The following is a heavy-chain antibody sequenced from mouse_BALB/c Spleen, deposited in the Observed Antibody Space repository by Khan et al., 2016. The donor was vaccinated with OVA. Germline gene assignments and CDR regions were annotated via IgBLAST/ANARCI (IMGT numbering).Heavy chain of an antibody. CDR3: ARLLINVDY. Sequence: VQLQESGAELVNPGASVNMSCKASGYTLTSYWMHWVKKRPGQGLEWIGEINPSNGRTNYNEKFKSKATLTVEKSSSTAYMQLSSPTSEDSAVYYCARLLINVDYWGQGTTLTVSS. CDR2: INPSNGRT. J-gene: IGHJ2*01. CDR1: GYTLTSYW. D-gene: IGHD2-1*01. V-gene: IGHV1S81*02.